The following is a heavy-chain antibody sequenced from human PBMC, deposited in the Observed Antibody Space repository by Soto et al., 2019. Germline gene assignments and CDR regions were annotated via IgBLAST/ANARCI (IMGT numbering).Heavy chain of an antibody. Sequence: QVQLVQSGAEVRKPGSSVKVSCQASGDTFSSDAINWVRQVPGQGLEWMGRIVPLFGTATYAQKFQGRVTMTADRATNTAYKDMRSLTSEDSAVYYFARNVTMVRGLLIGSAHGLDVWGQGTTVSVSS. J-gene: IGHJ6*02. V-gene: IGHV1-69*06. D-gene: IGHD3-10*01. CDR2: IVPLFGTA. CDR1: GDTFSSDA. CDR3: ARNVTMVRGLLIGSAHGLDV.